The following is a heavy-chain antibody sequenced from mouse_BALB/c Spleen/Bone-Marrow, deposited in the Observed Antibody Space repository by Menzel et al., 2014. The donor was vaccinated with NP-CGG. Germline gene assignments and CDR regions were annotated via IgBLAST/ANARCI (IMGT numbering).Heavy chain of an antibody. Sequence: EVMLVESGGGLVQPGGSLKLSCAASGFDFSRYWMSWVRQAPGKGLEWIGEINPDSSTINYTPSLKDKFLISRDNAKNTLYLQMSKVRSEDTALYYCARRGLLRSQGFAYWGQGTPVTVSA. J-gene: IGHJ3*01. CDR1: GFDFSRYW. CDR3: ARRGLLRSQGFAY. D-gene: IGHD1-1*01. CDR2: INPDSSTI. V-gene: IGHV4-1*02.